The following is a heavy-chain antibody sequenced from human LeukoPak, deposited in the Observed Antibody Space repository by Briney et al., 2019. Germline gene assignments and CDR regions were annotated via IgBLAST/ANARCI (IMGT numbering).Heavy chain of an antibody. Sequence: GASGKVSCKASGYTFPSYGISWVRQAPGQGLEWMGWISAYNGNTNYAQKLQGRVTMTTDTSTSTAYMELRSLRSDDTALYYCARDLYYYDSSGYLAFGYWGQGTLVTVSS. J-gene: IGHJ4*02. CDR3: ARDLYYYDSSGYLAFGY. D-gene: IGHD3-22*01. CDR1: GYTFPSYG. CDR2: ISAYNGNT. V-gene: IGHV1-18*01.